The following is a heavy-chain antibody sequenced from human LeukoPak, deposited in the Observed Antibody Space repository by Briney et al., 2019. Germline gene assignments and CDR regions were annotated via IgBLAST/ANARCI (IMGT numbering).Heavy chain of an antibody. CDR3: ARDRFGSGLGY. CDR2: IYYSGST. D-gene: IGHD6-19*01. Sequence: SETLSLTCTVSGGSISSYYWSWIRQPPGKGLEWIGYIYYSGSTNYNPSLKSRVTISVDTSKNQFSLKLSSVTAADTAVYYCARDRFGSGLGYWGQGTLVTVSS. J-gene: IGHJ4*02. V-gene: IGHV4-59*12. CDR1: GGSISSYY.